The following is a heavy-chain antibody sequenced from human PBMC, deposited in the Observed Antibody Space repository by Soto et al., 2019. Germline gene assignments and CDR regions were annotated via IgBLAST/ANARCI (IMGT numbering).Heavy chain of an antibody. V-gene: IGHV4-59*01. CDR2: IYYTEKT. J-gene: IGHJ6*02. CDR1: GGSISSYY. D-gene: IGHD2-15*01. CDR3: ARARFQLLHPYYYGMDV. Sequence: QVQLQQSGPGLVKHSETLSLTCTVSGGSISSYYWSWIRQPPGKGLDWIGYIYYTEKTNYNPSLKSRVTISVDTSKNQFSLKLRSVTAADTGVYFCARARFQLLHPYYYGMDVWGQGTSVTVSS.